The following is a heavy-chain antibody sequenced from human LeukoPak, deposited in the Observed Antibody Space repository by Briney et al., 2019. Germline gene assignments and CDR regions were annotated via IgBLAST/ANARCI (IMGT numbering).Heavy chain of an antibody. CDR3: ARGCMVRGADAFDI. J-gene: IGHJ3*02. Sequence: SETLSLTCTVSGGSISSGGYYWSWIRQHPGKGLEWIGYIYYSGSTYYNPSLKSRVTISVDTSKNQFSLKLSSVTAADTAVYYCARGCMVRGADAFDIWGQGTMVTVSS. D-gene: IGHD3-10*01. CDR2: IYYSGST. V-gene: IGHV4-31*03. CDR1: GGSISSGGYY.